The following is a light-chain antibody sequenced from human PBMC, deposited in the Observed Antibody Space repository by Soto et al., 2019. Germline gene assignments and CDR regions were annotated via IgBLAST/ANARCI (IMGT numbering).Light chain of an antibody. CDR3: CSYAGGTSVV. CDR2: EDI. V-gene: IGLV2-23*01. Sequence: QSALTQPASVSGSPGQSITIACTGTSNDVGRYNLVSWYQQHPSKAPKLIIYEDIERPSGVSNRCSGAKSGNTASRTISGLQTEDEADYYCCSYAGGTSVVFGGGTKLTVL. CDR1: SNDVGRYNL. J-gene: IGLJ2*01.